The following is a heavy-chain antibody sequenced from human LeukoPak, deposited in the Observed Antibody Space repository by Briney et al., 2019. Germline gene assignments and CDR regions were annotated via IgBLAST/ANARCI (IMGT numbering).Heavy chain of an antibody. CDR2: IYSSGST. Sequence: SETLSLTCTVSGGSINSYYWSWIRQPAGKGLEWIGRIYSSGSTNYTASLKRRVSMSVDSSKNQFSLKLTSVTAADTAVYYCARGGKATVVTMWGQGILVTVSS. CDR3: ARGGKATVVTM. CDR1: GGSINSYY. V-gene: IGHV4-4*07. D-gene: IGHD4-23*01. J-gene: IGHJ4*02.